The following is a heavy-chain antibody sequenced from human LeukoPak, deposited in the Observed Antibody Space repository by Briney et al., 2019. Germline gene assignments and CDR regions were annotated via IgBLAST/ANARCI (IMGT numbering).Heavy chain of an antibody. CDR2: IKSKADGGTT. Sequence: GGSLRLPCAASGFTFSNAWMSWVRQAPGKGLEWVGRIKSKADGGTTDYAAPVKGRFTISRDDSKNTLYLQMNSLKTEDTAVYYCTTARIMITFGGVIVYYFDYWGQGTLVTVSS. V-gene: IGHV3-15*01. D-gene: IGHD3-16*02. CDR1: GFTFSNAW. J-gene: IGHJ4*02. CDR3: TTARIMITFGGVIVYYFDY.